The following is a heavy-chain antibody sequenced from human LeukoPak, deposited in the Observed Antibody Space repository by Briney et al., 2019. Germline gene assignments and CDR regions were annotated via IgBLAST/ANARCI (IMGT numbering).Heavy chain of an antibody. Sequence: SETLSLTCAVYGXSFSGYYWSWIRQPPGKGLEWIGEINHSGSTNYNPSLKSRVTISVDTSKNQFSLKLSSVTAADTAVYYCARDTDAFDIWGQGTMVTVSS. CDR2: INHSGST. J-gene: IGHJ3*02. D-gene: IGHD5-18*01. CDR3: ARDTDAFDI. V-gene: IGHV4-34*01. CDR1: GXSFSGYY.